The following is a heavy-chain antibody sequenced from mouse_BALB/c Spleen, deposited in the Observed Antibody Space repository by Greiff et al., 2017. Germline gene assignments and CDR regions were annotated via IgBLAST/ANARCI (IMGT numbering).Heavy chain of an antibody. V-gene: IGHV2-9-2*01. D-gene: IGHD1-2*01. CDR3: VRDYYGYDY. CDR1: GFSLTSYD. CDR2: IWTGGGT. Sequence: VQLVESGPGLVAPSQSLSITCTVSGFSLTSYDISWIRQPPGKGLGWLGVIWTGGGTNYNSAFMSRLSISKDNSKSQVFLKMNSLQTDDTAIYYCVRDYYGYDYWGQGTTLTVSS. J-gene: IGHJ2*01.